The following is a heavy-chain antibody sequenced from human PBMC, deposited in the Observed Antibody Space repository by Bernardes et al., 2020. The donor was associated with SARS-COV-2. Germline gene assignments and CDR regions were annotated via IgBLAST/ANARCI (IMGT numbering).Heavy chain of an antibody. D-gene: IGHD4-17*01. Sequence: GESLKISCKGSDYTFTNYWIGWVRQMPGKGLEWRGIIYPGDSETKYSPSFQGRVNISADKSVNTAYLQWSSLKASDTAIYYCARRRYGDFGVDVWGQGTTVTVSS. CDR3: ARRRYGDFGVDV. J-gene: IGHJ6*02. V-gene: IGHV5-51*01. CDR2: IYPGDSET. CDR1: DYTFTNYW.